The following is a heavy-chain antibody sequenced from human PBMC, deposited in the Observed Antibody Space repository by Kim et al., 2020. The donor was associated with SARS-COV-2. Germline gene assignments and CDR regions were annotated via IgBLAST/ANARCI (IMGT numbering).Heavy chain of an antibody. Sequence: YTGSVKGRFTISKHNYKNTVYLQMNSLRAEDTALYYCAREGRGRSSWYDYWGQGTLVTVSS. D-gene: IGHD6-13*01. V-gene: IGHV3-66*01. J-gene: IGHJ4*02. CDR3: AREGRGRSSWYDY.